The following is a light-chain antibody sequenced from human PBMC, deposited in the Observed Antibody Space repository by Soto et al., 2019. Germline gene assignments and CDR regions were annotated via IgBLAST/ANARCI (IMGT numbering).Light chain of an antibody. J-gene: IGLJ1*01. V-gene: IGLV1-51*01. CDR1: SSNIGGNS. CDR3: GSWDRSLSAYV. Sequence: QSVLTQPPSVSAAPGQRVTISCSGSSSNIGGNSVSWYQQLPGTAPKLLIYDDDKRPSGIPDRFSGSKSGTSATLGITGFHTGDEADYSCGSWDRSLSAYVFGTGTKVTVL. CDR2: DDD.